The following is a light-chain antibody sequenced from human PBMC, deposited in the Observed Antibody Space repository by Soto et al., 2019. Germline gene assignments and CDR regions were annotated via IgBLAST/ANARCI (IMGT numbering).Light chain of an antibody. J-gene: IGKJ1*01. CDR3: QQYNRYMWT. CDR1: QSISGW. V-gene: IGKV1-5*03. Sequence: DIQMTQSPSTLSASEGDRVTITCGASQSISGWLAWYQQKPGKAPKLLIHEASSLESGVPSRFSGSGSGTEFTLTISSLQPDDFATYYCQQYNRYMWTFGQGTKVEIK. CDR2: EAS.